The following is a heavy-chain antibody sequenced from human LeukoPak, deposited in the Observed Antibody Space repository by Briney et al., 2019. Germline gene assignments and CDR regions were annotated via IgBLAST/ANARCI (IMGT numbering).Heavy chain of an antibody. D-gene: IGHD1-1*01. Sequence: PSETLSLTCAVYGGSFSGYYWSWIRQPPGKGLEWIGEINHSGSTNYNPSLKSRVTISVDTSKNQFSLKLSSVTAADTAVYYCASVQARGFFYYYYYMDVWGKGTTVTVSS. J-gene: IGHJ6*03. CDR2: INHSGST. V-gene: IGHV4-34*01. CDR1: GGSFSGYY. CDR3: ASVQARGFFYYYYYMDV.